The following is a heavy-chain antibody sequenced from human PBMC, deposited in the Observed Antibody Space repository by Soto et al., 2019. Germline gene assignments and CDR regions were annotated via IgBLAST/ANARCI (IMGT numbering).Heavy chain of an antibody. V-gene: IGHV1-3*01. Sequence: SAKESCKASGYTFTSYAMHWVRQAPGQRLEWMGWINAGNGNTKYSQKFQGRVTITRDTSASTAYMELSSLRSEDTAVYYCAREDRITIFGVVIGYYYYGMDVWGQGTTVTVSS. CDR2: INAGNGNT. J-gene: IGHJ6*02. CDR3: AREDRITIFGVVIGYYYYGMDV. D-gene: IGHD3-3*01. CDR1: GYTFTSYA.